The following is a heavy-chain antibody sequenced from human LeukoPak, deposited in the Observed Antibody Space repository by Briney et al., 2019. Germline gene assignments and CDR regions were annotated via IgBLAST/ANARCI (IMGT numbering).Heavy chain of an antibody. D-gene: IGHD4-17*01. CDR2: INHSGST. J-gene: IGHJ4*02. CDR1: GGSFSGYY. Sequence: ETLSLTCAVYGGSFSGYYWSWIRQPPGKGLEWIGEINHSGSTNYNPSLKSRVTISVDTSKNQFSLKLSSVTAADTAVYYCARRTVTTFTSYFDYWGQGTLVTVSS. CDR3: ARRTVTTFTSYFDY. V-gene: IGHV4-34*01.